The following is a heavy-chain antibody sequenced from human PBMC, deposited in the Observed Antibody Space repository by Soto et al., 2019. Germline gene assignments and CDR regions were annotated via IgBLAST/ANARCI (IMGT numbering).Heavy chain of an antibody. Sequence: GGSLRLSCAASGFTFSSYWMSWVRQAPGKGLEWVANIKQDGSEKYYVDSVKGRFTISRDNAKNSLYLQMNSLRAEDTAVYFCASATYSSTSRYYYYYYGMDVWGQGTTVTVSS. CDR1: GFTFSSYW. CDR2: IKQDGSEK. CDR3: ASATYSSTSRYYYYYYGMDV. J-gene: IGHJ6*02. D-gene: IGHD6-6*01. V-gene: IGHV3-7*01.